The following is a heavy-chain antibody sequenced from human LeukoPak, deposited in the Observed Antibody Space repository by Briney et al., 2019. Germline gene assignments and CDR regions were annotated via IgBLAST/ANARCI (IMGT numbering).Heavy chain of an antibody. V-gene: IGHV3-30-3*01. Sequence: GGSLRLSCAASGFTFSSCTMHWVRQAPGKGLEWVAVISYDGSNKYYADSVKGRFTISRDNPQNTLYLQMNSLRAEDTAVYYCARDPSGSYFSSGIDYWGQGILVTVPS. CDR3: ARDPSGSYFSSGIDY. CDR1: GFTFSSCT. J-gene: IGHJ4*02. CDR2: ISYDGSNK. D-gene: IGHD1-26*01.